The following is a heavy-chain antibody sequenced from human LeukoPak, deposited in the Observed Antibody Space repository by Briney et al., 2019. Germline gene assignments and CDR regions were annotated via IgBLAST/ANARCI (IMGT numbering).Heavy chain of an antibody. D-gene: IGHD3-10*01. Sequence: PSETLSLTCTVSGVSISSGDYYWRWLRQPPGKGLEWIVYIYYSGSTYYNPSLKSRVTISVDTAKNQFSLKLSSVTAADTAVYYCARQPGKYGSGSYPYYYYGMDVWGQGTTVTVSS. CDR3: ARQPGKYGSGSYPYYYYGMDV. J-gene: IGHJ6*02. CDR2: IYYSGST. CDR1: GVSISSGDYY. V-gene: IGHV4-30-4*01.